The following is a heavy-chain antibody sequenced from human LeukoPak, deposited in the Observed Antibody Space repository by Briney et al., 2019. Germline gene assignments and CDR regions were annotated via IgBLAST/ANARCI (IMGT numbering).Heavy chain of an antibody. CDR2: MNPNSGNT. J-gene: IGHJ6*02. V-gene: IGHV1-8*01. Sequence: ASVKVSCKASGYTFRSFDVNWVRQAIGQGLEWMGWMNPNSGNTGYAQEFQGRVTMTRNTSINTAYMEVSGLTSEDTAVYYCARAPSPASYAMDVWGQGTTVTVSS. CDR1: GYTFRSFD. CDR3: ARAPSPASYAMDV.